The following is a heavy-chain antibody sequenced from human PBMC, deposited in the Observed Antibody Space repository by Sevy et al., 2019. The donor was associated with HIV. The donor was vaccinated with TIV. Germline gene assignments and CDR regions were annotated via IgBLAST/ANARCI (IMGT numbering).Heavy chain of an antibody. CDR2: VYYGGST. J-gene: IGHJ6*02. V-gene: IGHV4-61*01. Sequence: LLQLGGSLRLSCTVSGGSVRSDNYYWSWIRQPPGKGLEWIGYVYYGGSTNYSPSLKSRVTISIDTSKNQFSLKLSSVTAADTAVYYCARGRGTTVTTTLNYYYAMDVWGQGTTVTVSS. CDR1: GGSVRSDNYY. D-gene: IGHD4-4*01. CDR3: ARGRGTTVTTTLNYYYAMDV.